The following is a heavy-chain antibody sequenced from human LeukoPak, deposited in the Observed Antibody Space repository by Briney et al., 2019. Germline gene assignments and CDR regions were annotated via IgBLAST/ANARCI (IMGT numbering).Heavy chain of an antibody. Sequence: GRSLRLSCAASGFTFSSYAMHWVRQAPGKGLEWVAVISYDGSNKYYADSVKGRFTISRDNSKNTLYLQMNSLRAEDTAVYYCAKAQYSSGWNFQHWGQGTLVTVSS. CDR2: ISYDGSNK. D-gene: IGHD6-19*01. V-gene: IGHV3-30-3*01. CDR1: GFTFSSYA. J-gene: IGHJ1*01. CDR3: AKAQYSSGWNFQH.